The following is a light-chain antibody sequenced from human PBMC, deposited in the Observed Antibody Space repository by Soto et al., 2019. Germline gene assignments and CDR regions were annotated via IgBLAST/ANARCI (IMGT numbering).Light chain of an antibody. V-gene: IGKV1-27*01. CDR1: QDSSNY. CDR3: QMSNGAPPET. CDR2: AAS. Sequence: DIQMTQSPSSLSATVGDRVTITCRASQDSSNYLAWHQQKPGKVPKLLIYAASTLQPGIPSRFSGSGSGTDFTLTISSLQPEDVATYYCQMSNGAPPETLGPGTKVAIK. J-gene: IGKJ3*01.